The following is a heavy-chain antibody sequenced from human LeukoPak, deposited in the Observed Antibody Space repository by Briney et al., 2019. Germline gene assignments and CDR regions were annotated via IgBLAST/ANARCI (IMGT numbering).Heavy chain of an antibody. D-gene: IGHD3-10*01. J-gene: IGHJ6*03. CDR1: GFTFSSYG. V-gene: IGHV3-30*02. CDR2: IRYDGSNK. CDR3: AKDGVWIGEKKANMDI. Sequence: GGSLRLSCAASGFTFSSYGMHWVRQAPGKGLEWVAFIRYDGSNKYYADSVKGRFTISRDNSRNTLYLQMNSLRAEDTAVYYCAKDGVWIGEKKANMDIWDKGTTV.